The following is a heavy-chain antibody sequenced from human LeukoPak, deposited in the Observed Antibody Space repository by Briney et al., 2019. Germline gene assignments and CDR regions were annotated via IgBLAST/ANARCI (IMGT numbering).Heavy chain of an antibody. V-gene: IGHV1-46*01. D-gene: IGHD2-15*01. CDR2: INPSGGST. CDR1: GYTFTSYY. CDR3: ARDCSGERCFNFDY. J-gene: IGHJ4*02. Sequence: ASVKVSCKASGYTFTSYYIHWVRQAPGQGLEWMGVINPSGGSTSYAQKFQGRVTMTRDTSTSTVYMELSGLRSEGTAVYYCARDCSGERCFNFDYWGQGTLVTVSS.